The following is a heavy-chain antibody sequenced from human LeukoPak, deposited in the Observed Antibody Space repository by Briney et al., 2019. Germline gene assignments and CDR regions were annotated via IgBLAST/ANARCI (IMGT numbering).Heavy chain of an antibody. D-gene: IGHD4-11*01. CDR1: GGSFSGYY. J-gene: IGHJ4*02. CDR2: INHSGSA. CDR3: ARGQGTVTTH. V-gene: IGHV4-34*01. Sequence: SETLSLTCAVSGGSFSGYYWTWIRQPPGKGLEWIGEINHSGSANYNPSLMSRVTISLDTSKNHFSLNPSSVTAADTAVYYCARGQGTVTTHWGQGTLVTVSS.